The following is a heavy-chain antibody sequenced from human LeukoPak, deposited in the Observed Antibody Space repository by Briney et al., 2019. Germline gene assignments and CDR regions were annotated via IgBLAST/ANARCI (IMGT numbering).Heavy chain of an antibody. J-gene: IGHJ6*02. CDR2: INYDGHT. V-gene: IGHV4-34*01. CDR3: AVLMRHYGIDV. Sequence: SETLSLTCAVHGGSLSGNYWNWIRQTPGKGPEWLGDINYDGHTNYSPSLESRLTISVDSPKNQFALTLRSVTAADAAVYYCAVLMRHYGIDVWGQGTTVTVSS. CDR1: GGSLSGNY. D-gene: IGHD3-9*01.